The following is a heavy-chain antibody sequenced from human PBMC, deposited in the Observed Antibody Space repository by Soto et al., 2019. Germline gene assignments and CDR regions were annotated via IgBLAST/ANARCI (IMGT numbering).Heavy chain of an antibody. CDR1: GCRRNDYY. D-gene: IGHD5-12*01. V-gene: IGHV3-11*06. J-gene: IGHJ4*02. Sequence: SMRPPWAAAGCRRNDYYGNWISQARGMGLEWLSHISNTDTYTNYADSVRGRFIISREGAENSLYLDMNGLRAEDTAVYSCARARLVVEGRFDYWGQGTLVTVSS. CDR2: ISNTDTYT. CDR3: ARARLVVEGRFDY.